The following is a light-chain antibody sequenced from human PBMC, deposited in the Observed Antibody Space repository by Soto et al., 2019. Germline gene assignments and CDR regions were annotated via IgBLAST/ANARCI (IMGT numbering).Light chain of an antibody. J-gene: IGLJ1*01. Sequence: QSALTQPPSASGSPGQSVTISCTGTSSDVGDYNYVSWYQQHPVKAPQLMIYEVTKRPSGVRDRFSGSKSGNTASLTVSGLQAYDEDDYYCSSYAGSNFYVFGTGTKLTVL. CDR2: EVT. CDR1: SSDVGDYNY. CDR3: SSYAGSNFYV. V-gene: IGLV2-8*01.